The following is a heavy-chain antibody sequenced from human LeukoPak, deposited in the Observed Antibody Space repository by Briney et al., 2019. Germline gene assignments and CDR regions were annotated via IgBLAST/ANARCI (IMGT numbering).Heavy chain of an antibody. D-gene: IGHD1-26*01. Sequence: PSGTLSLTCAVSGGSISSGGYYWSWIRQPPGKGLEWIGEINHSGSTNYNPSLKSRVTISVDTSKNQFSLKLSSVTAADTAVYYCARGGGSYRIDYWGQGTLVTVSS. CDR1: GGSISSGGYY. J-gene: IGHJ4*02. CDR2: INHSGST. V-gene: IGHV4-34*01. CDR3: ARGGGSYRIDY.